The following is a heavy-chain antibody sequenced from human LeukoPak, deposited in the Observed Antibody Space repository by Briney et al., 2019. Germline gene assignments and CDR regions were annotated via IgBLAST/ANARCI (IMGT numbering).Heavy chain of an antibody. J-gene: IGHJ4*02. CDR3: ARDGSGWPYYFDY. V-gene: IGHV3-48*03. D-gene: IGHD6-19*01. CDR1: GFTFSSYE. CDR2: ISDDTKTI. Sequence: RGSLRLSCAASGFTFSSYEMNWVRQAPGKGLEWVSFISDDTKTIKYGDFVQGRFTISRDNAKNSMYLQMNSLRAEDTAVYYCARDGSGWPYYFDYWGQGTLVTVSS.